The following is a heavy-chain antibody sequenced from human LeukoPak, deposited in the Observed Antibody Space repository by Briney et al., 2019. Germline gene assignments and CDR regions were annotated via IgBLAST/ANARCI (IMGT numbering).Heavy chain of an antibody. CDR2: ISSNGGST. V-gene: IGHV3-64*01. CDR3: ARGYDILTGYSYYFDY. J-gene: IGHJ4*02. CDR1: GFTFSSYA. D-gene: IGHD3-9*01. Sequence: QPGGSLRLSCAASGFTFSSYAMRWVRQAPGKGLEYVSAISSNGGSTYYANSVKGRFTISRDNSKNTLYLQMGSLRAEDMAVYYCARGYDILTGYSYYFDYWGQGTLVTVSS.